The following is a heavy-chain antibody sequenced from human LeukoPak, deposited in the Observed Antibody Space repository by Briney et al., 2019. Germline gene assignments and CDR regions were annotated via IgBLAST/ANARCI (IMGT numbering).Heavy chain of an antibody. Sequence: SETLSLTCTVSGGSISSYYWSWIRQPPGKGLEWIGYIYYSGSTNYNPSLKSRVTISVDTSKNQFSLKLSSATAADTAVYYCARQEQLADHDAFDIWGQGTMVTVSS. V-gene: IGHV4-59*01. CDR2: IYYSGST. D-gene: IGHD6-13*01. J-gene: IGHJ3*02. CDR3: ARQEQLADHDAFDI. CDR1: GGSISSYY.